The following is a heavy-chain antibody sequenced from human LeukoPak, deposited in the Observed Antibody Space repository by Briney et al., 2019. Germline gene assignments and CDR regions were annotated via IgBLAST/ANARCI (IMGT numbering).Heavy chain of an antibody. J-gene: IGHJ5*02. Sequence: ASVKVSCKASGNTFTGYYMHWVRQAPGQGLEWMGWINPNSGGTNYAQKFQGRVTMTRDTSISTAYMELSRLRSDDTAVYYCVGGVGELHYNWFDPWGQGTLVTVSS. V-gene: IGHV1-2*02. CDR2: INPNSGGT. D-gene: IGHD3-10*01. CDR1: GNTFTGYY. CDR3: VGGVGELHYNWFDP.